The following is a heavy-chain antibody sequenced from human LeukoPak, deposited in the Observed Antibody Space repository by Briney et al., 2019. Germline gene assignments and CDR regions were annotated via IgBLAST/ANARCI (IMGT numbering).Heavy chain of an antibody. CDR3: AQGGHDYNPFYY. CDR2: IKGGGGDP. V-gene: IGHV3-23*01. Sequence: PGGFLRLSCAASGFSFSSYAMGWVRQAPGEGLEWVSSIKGGGGDPFYADSVRGRFTISRDKSKNTLYLQLNSLRAEDTAVYFCAQGGHDYNPFYYWGQGTLVTVSS. J-gene: IGHJ4*02. CDR1: GFSFSSYA. D-gene: IGHD4-11*01.